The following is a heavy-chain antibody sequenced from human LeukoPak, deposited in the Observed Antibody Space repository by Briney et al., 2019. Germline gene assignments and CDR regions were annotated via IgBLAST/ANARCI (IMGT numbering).Heavy chain of an antibody. J-gene: IGHJ3*02. CDR2: INPSGGST. CDR1: GYTFTSYF. D-gene: IGHD3-3*01. Sequence: ASVKVSCKSYGYTFTSYFMHWVRQAPGQGLEWMGIINPSGGSTNYAQKFQGRVTMTRGTSTSTVYMELSRLRSEDTAVYYCARGDHVRIYAESAFDIWGQGTKVTVSS. CDR3: ARGDHVRIYAESAFDI. V-gene: IGHV1-46*01.